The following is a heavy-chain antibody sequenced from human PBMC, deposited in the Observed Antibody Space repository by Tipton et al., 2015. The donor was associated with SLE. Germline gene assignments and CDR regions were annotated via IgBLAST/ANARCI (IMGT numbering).Heavy chain of an antibody. D-gene: IGHD3-22*01. CDR2: IYYGGST. CDR1: GGSISSYY. Sequence: TLSLTCTVSGGSISSYYWSWIRQPPGKGLEWIGYIYYGGSTNYNPSLKSRVTISVDTSKNQFSLKLSSVTAADTAVYYCAREGYDSSGYYAFDIWGQGTMVTVSS. V-gene: IGHV4-59*01. CDR3: AREGYDSSGYYAFDI. J-gene: IGHJ3*02.